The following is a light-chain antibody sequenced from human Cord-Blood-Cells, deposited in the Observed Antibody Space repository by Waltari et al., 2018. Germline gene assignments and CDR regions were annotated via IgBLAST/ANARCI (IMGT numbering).Light chain of an antibody. CDR3: ISRDSSGNHLV. J-gene: IGLJ3*02. CDR1: SLRSYS. CDR2: GKN. Sequence: SSELTQDPAVSVALGQTVRITCQGDSLRSYSARWYQQKPGQAPVLVIYGKNNRPSGIPDRFSGSSSGNTASLTITGAQAEDEADYYCISRDSSGNHLVFGGGTKLTVL. V-gene: IGLV3-19*01.